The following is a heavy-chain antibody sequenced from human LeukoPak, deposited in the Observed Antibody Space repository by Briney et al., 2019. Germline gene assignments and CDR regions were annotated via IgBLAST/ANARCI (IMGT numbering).Heavy chain of an antibody. CDR3: ARASETYYYDSSGY. Sequence: HPGGSLRLSCAASGFTFSSYWMSWVRQAPGKGLEWVANIKQDGSEKYYVDSVKGRFTISRGNAKSSLYLQVNSLRAEDTAVYYCARASETYYYDSSGYWGQGTLVTVSS. V-gene: IGHV3-7*01. D-gene: IGHD3-22*01. J-gene: IGHJ4*02. CDR1: GFTFSSYW. CDR2: IKQDGSEK.